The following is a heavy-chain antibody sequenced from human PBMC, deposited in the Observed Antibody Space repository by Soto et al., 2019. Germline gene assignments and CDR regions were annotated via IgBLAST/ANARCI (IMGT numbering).Heavy chain of an antibody. Sequence: LRLSCAASGFTFVRYAMNWVRQAPGKGLEWVSTISGSGESTYYADSVKDRFTISRDNSRNTLYLLMHSLRAEDTALYYCARGDYDILTGYYPAFDYWGQGALVTVSS. CDR3: ARGDYDILTGYYPAFDY. CDR1: GFTFVRYA. J-gene: IGHJ4*02. V-gene: IGHV3-23*01. CDR2: ISGSGEST. D-gene: IGHD3-9*01.